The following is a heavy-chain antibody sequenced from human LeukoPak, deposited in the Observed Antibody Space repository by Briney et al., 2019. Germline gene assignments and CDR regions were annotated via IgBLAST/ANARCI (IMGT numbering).Heavy chain of an antibody. J-gene: IGHJ3*02. CDR2: ISSSSSYI. V-gene: IGHV3-21*01. CDR3: ARPTGGYSYEDAFDI. D-gene: IGHD5-18*01. CDR1: GFTFSSYS. Sequence: AGGSLRLSCAASGFTFSSYSMNWVRQAPGEGLEWVSSISSSSSYIYYADSVKGRFTISRDNAKNSLYLQMNSLRAEDTAVYYCARPTGGYSYEDAFDIWGQGTMVTVSS.